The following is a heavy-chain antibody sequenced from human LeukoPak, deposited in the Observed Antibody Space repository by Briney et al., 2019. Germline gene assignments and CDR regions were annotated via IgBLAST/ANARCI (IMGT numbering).Heavy chain of an antibody. CDR1: GYTFTSYD. CDR3: ARALGSSWSGAFDY. V-gene: IGHV1-8*01. J-gene: IGHJ4*02. Sequence: ASVKVSCKASGYTFTSYDINWVRQATGQGLEWVGWMNPNSGNTGYAQKFQGRVTMTRNTSISTAYMELSSLRSEDTAVYYCARALGSSWSGAFDYWGQGTLVTVSS. CDR2: MNPNSGNT. D-gene: IGHD6-13*01.